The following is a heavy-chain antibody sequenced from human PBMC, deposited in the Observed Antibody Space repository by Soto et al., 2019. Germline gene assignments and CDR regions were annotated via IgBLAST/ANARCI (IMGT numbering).Heavy chain of an antibody. D-gene: IGHD6-6*01. Sequence: VASVKVSCKASGYTFTSYYMHGVRQAPGQGLEWMGIINPSGGSTSYAQRFQGRVTMTRDTSTSTVYMELSSLRAEDTAVYYCARDNERMSRHSSSPPDYWGQGTLLTVSS. CDR2: INPSGGST. J-gene: IGHJ4*02. V-gene: IGHV1-46*01. CDR1: GYTFTSYY. CDR3: ARDNERMSRHSSSPPDY.